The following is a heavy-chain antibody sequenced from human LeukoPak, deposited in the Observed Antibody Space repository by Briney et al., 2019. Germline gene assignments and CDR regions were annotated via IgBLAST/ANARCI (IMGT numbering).Heavy chain of an antibody. CDR2: INQSGST. CDR1: GVSFSGYY. J-gene: IGHJ4*02. Sequence: PSETVSLTCAVYGVSFSGYYWTWIRQPPGNGLEWIGEINQSGSTNSNPSLKSRVTISIDTSKNQFSLKMSSVTAADTAVYYCARGEREVTTVRGVLMRISFDYWGQGTLVTVSS. D-gene: IGHD3-10*01. CDR3: ARGEREVTTVRGVLMRISFDY. V-gene: IGHV4-34*01.